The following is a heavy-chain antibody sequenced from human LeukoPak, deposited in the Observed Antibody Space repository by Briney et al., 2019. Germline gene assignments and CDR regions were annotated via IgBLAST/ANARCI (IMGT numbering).Heavy chain of an antibody. CDR3: ARDPHIVVVPAAPAGFDP. CDR1: GDSVSSNSAA. J-gene: IGHJ5*02. D-gene: IGHD2-2*01. V-gene: IGHV6-1*01. Sequence: SQTLSLTCAISGDSVSSNSAAWNWIRQPPSRGLEWLGRTYYRSKWYNDYAVSVKSRITINPDTSKNQFSLQPNSVTPEDTAVYYCARDPHIVVVPAAPAGFDPWGQGTLVTVSS. CDR2: TYYRSKWYN.